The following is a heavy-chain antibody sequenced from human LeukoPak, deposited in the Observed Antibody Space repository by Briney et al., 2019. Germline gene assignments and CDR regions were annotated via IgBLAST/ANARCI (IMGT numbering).Heavy chain of an antibody. CDR2: MNPKSGNT. Sequence: ASVKVSCKTSGYTFTNYDINWVRQATGQGLEWMGWMNPKSGNTGSAQRFQGRVTMTRGTSISTAYMELISLRSEDTAVYYCARVWGAIDYWGQGTLVTVSS. J-gene: IGHJ4*02. D-gene: IGHD1-26*01. V-gene: IGHV1-8*01. CDR3: ARVWGAIDY. CDR1: GYTFTNYD.